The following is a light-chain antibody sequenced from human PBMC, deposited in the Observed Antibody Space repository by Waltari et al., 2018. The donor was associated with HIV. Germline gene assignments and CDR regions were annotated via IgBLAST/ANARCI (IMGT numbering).Light chain of an antibody. V-gene: IGLV3-21*04. Sequence: SYVLTQPPSESVAPGKTARITCEGKNIGVKSLHWYQQKPGQAPVLVIYDDDDRPSGIPERFSGSSSGNTATLTINRVEAGDEADYYCQVWDSSSDHRIFGGGTKLTVL. CDR1: NIGVKS. CDR2: DDD. CDR3: QVWDSSSDHRI. J-gene: IGLJ2*01.